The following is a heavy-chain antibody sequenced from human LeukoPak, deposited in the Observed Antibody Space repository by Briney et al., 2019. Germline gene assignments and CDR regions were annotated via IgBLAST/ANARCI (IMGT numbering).Heavy chain of an antibody. CDR1: GFTFRSYS. V-gene: IGHV3-48*02. CDR2: ISTSSSTI. CDR3: AKTTVVTGYWYFDL. J-gene: IGHJ2*01. Sequence: PGGSLRLSCAASGFTFRSYSMHWVRQAPGKGLEWLSFISTSSSTIYYADSVKGRFTFSRDNAKSSLYLQMNSLRDEDTAVYYCAKTTVVTGYWYFDLWGRGTLVTVSS. D-gene: IGHD4-23*01.